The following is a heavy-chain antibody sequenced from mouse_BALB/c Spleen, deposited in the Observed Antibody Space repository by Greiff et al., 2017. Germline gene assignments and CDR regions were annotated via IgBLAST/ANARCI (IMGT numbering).Heavy chain of an antibody. CDR3: ARATTATGFAY. Sequence: EVQLVESGPGLVKPSQSLSLTCTVSGYSITSDYAWNWIRQFPGNKLEWMGYISYSGSTSYNPSLKSRISITRDTSKNQFFLQLNSVTTEDTATYYCARATTATGFAYWGQGTLVTVSA. D-gene: IGHD1-2*01. V-gene: IGHV3-2*02. CDR1: GYSITSDYA. J-gene: IGHJ3*01. CDR2: ISYSGST.